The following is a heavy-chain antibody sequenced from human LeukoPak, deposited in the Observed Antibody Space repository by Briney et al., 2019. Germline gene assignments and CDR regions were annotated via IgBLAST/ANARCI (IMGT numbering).Heavy chain of an antibody. V-gene: IGHV3-49*04. CDR3: TRGWSRDY. Sequence: SGGSLRLSCTASGFTFGDYAMSWVRQAPGKGLEWVGFIRSKAYGGTTEYAASVKGRFTISRDDSKSIAYLQMNSLKTEGTAVYYCTRGWSRDYWGQGTLVTVSS. CDR2: IRSKAYGGTT. D-gene: IGHD3-3*01. J-gene: IGHJ4*02. CDR1: GFTFGDYA.